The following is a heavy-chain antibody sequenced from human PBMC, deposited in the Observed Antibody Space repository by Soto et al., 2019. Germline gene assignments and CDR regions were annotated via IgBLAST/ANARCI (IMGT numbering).Heavy chain of an antibody. CDR1: NFSISSGYY. CDR3: TSVMGELRLPGSLEFDF. V-gene: IGHV4-38-2*02. Sequence: PSETLSLTCIVSNFSISSGYYWGWIRQSQGKGREWSATIYHTGHTYYNPSLNNRLTISGDTSENLFSLKLSSVTEVGSVFYYYTSVMGELRLPGSLEFDFWGQGTLVTVSS. D-gene: IGHD3-16*01. CDR2: IYHTGHT. J-gene: IGHJ4*02.